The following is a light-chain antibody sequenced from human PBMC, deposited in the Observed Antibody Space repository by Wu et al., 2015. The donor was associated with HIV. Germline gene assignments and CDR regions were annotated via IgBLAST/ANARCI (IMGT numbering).Light chain of an antibody. Sequence: EIVLTQSPATLYVSPGQRVILSCRASQTIANKLAWYQQKAGQGPRLLIYETSTRASGIPARFSGSGSGTEFTLTISNMQSEDFAVYICQQYYEWPAFGQGTKVEIK. V-gene: IGKV3-15*01. J-gene: IGKJ1*01. CDR3: QQYYEWPA. CDR1: QTIANK. CDR2: ETS.